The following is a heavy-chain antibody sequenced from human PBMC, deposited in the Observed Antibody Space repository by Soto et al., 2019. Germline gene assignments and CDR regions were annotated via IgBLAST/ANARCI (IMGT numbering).Heavy chain of an antibody. D-gene: IGHD3-22*01. J-gene: IGHJ4*02. CDR1: GFNWISDA. V-gene: IGHV3-23*01. CDR2: ISGSGGST. Sequence: GGPLRLSCAASGFNWISDAVSWVRQAPRKGREWVSAISGSGGSTYYADSGKGRFTISRDNSKNTLYLQMNSLRAEDTAVYYCAKDPRGWQSLYCYDSSGSFRWGQGTLVTVSS. CDR3: AKDPRGWQSLYCYDSSGSFR.